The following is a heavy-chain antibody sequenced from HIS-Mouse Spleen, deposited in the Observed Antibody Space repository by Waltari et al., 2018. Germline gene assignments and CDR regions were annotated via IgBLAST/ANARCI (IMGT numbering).Heavy chain of an antibody. Sequence: EVQLLESGGGLVQPGGSLRLSCAASGFTFSSYAMSWVRQAPGKGLEWVSAISGSGGTTYYTDSVKGRFTISRDNSKNTLYLQMNSLRAEDTSVYYCAKDRGITMVRGVIITNDFDYWGQGTLVTVSS. V-gene: IGHV3-23*01. CDR1: GFTFSSYA. CDR2: ISGSGGTT. CDR3: AKDRGITMVRGVIITNDFDY. J-gene: IGHJ4*02. D-gene: IGHD3-10*01.